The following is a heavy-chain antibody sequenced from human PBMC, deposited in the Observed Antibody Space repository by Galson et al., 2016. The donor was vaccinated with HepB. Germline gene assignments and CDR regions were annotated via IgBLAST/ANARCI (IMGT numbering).Heavy chain of an antibody. D-gene: IGHD5-18*01. V-gene: IGHV1-69*04. J-gene: IGHJ2*01. CDR3: ARRVTGYFDL. CDR1: GGTSSNYA. CDR2: IIPILGIA. Sequence: SVKVSCKASGGTSSNYAISWVRQAPGQGLEWMGRIIPILGIANYAQKFQGRVTITADKSTSTAYMELSSLRSEDTAVYYCARRVTGYFDLWGRGTLVSVSS.